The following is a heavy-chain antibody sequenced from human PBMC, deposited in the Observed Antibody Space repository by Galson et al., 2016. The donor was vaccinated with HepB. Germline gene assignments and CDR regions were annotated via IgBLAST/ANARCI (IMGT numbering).Heavy chain of an antibody. CDR2: VHPGGSDT. D-gene: IGHD3-16*02. CDR3: ARGGSYPQSYSYFDL. CDR1: GYTFSNYW. Sequence: QSGAEVKKPGESLKISCKGSGYTFSNYWIGWVRQMPGKGLEWMGIVHPGGSDTRYNPSFQGQVIISADRSTDIAYVQWRSLKASDTAIYYCARGGSYPQSYSYFDLWGRGTLVSVSS. J-gene: IGHJ2*01. V-gene: IGHV5-51*01.